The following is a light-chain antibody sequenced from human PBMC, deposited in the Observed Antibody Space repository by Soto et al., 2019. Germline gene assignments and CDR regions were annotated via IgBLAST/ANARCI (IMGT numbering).Light chain of an antibody. Sequence: QSVLTQPASVSGSPGQSITISCTGTSSDVGSYNLVSWYQQHPGKAPKLMIYEVSKRPSGVSNRFSGSKSGNTASLTISGLQAEDEADYYCCSYAGSSTPLNWVFGGGTKVTVL. CDR3: CSYAGSSTPLNWV. J-gene: IGLJ3*02. CDR2: EVS. CDR1: SSDVGSYNL. V-gene: IGLV2-23*02.